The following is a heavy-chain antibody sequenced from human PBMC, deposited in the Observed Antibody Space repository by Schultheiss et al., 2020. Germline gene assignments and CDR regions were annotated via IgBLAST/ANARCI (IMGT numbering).Heavy chain of an antibody. V-gene: IGHV4-59*01. Sequence: SETLSLTCTVSGGSISSYYWSWIRQPPGKGLEWIGYIYYSGSTNYNPSLKSRVTVSVDTSKKQFSLKLTSVTAADTAVYFCAKESAYCGGDCNSLLDYWGQGILVTVSS. CDR3: AKESAYCGGDCNSLLDY. CDR2: IYYSGST. D-gene: IGHD2-21*02. J-gene: IGHJ4*02. CDR1: GGSISSYY.